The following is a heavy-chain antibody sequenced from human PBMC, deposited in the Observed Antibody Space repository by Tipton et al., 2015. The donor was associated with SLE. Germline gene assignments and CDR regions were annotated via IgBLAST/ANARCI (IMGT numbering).Heavy chain of an antibody. CDR2: MYYRGST. CDR3: ARVPRTFYYDYSGHFDY. Sequence: TLSLTCTISGGSISSSDYYWGWIRQPPGKGLEWIGSMYYRGSTYYNPSLESRVTMSLDTSKNQFSLKLNSVTAADTAVYYCARVPRTFYYDYSGHFDYWGPGTLVTVSS. CDR1: GGSISSSDYY. J-gene: IGHJ4*02. D-gene: IGHD3-22*01. V-gene: IGHV4-39*07.